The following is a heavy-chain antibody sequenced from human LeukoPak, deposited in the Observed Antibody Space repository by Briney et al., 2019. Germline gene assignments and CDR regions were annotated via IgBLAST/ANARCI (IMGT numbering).Heavy chain of an antibody. CDR3: ARDHFNRPDC. V-gene: IGHV4-39*07. J-gene: IGHJ4*02. D-gene: IGHD1-14*01. Sequence: PSETLSLTCTVSGASINSERFHWGWVRQPPGKGLEWIVKIYYSGTTYYNPSLKSRVTISIDTSKNQFSLNLNSVTAADTAVYFCARDHFNRPDCWGQGILVTVSS. CDR1: GASINSERFH. CDR2: IYYSGTT.